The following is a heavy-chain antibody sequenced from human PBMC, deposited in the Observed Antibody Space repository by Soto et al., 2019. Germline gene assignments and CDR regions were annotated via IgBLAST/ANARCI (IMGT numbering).Heavy chain of an antibody. CDR3: ARVHSSGSYVKPYDA. CDR2: INWNGAFS. V-gene: IGHV3-9*01. CDR1: GFKFDDYA. J-gene: IGHJ3*01. Sequence: EVQLVESGGNLARPGESLRLSCAASGFKFDDYAFHWVRQAPGKGPEWVSGINWNGAFSGYADSVKGRFTISRDNAGNSFYLQMDTLKHEETALYCCARVHSSGSYVKPYDAWGQGTMVTVSS. D-gene: IGHD6-19*01.